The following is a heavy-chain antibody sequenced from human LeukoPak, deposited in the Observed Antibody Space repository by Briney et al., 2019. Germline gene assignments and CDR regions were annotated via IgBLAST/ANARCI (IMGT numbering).Heavy chain of an antibody. V-gene: IGHV3-30*04. D-gene: IGHD6-19*01. J-gene: IGHJ4*02. CDR1: RFTFSNYA. CDR2: ISYDGIHK. Sequence: PGTSLRLSCAASRFTFSNYAIHWVRQAPGKGLDWVAFISYDGIHKYYSDSVKGRFTISRDNSGNTMYLQMNSLRIEDTAVYYCARDRITVAATETSFDYWGQGTLVTVSS. CDR3: ARDRITVAATETSFDY.